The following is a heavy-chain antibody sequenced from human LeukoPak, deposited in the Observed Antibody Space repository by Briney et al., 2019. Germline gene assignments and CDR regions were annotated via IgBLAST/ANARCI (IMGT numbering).Heavy chain of an antibody. CDR3: ARRKRSSGWSNWFDP. Sequence: PSETLSLTCTVSGGSISSYYWSWIRQPPGKGLEWIGYIYYSGSTNYNPSLKSRVTISVDTSKNQFSLKLSSVTAADTAVYYCARRKRSSGWSNWFDPWGQGTLVTVSS. J-gene: IGHJ5*02. V-gene: IGHV4-59*08. CDR1: GGSISSYY. D-gene: IGHD6-19*01. CDR2: IYYSGST.